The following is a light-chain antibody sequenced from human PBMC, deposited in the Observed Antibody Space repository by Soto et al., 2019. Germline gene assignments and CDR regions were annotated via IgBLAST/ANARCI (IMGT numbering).Light chain of an antibody. J-gene: IGLJ2*01. CDR1: SSDIGTYNY. Sequence: QSALTQPASVSGSPAQSITISCTGTSSDIGTYNYVSWYQQHPGKAPKLMIYDVTNRPSGVSNRFSGSKSGNTASLTISGLQAEDEANYYCSSYTSSSTVVFGGGTKLTVL. V-gene: IGLV2-14*01. CDR3: SSYTSSSTVV. CDR2: DVT.